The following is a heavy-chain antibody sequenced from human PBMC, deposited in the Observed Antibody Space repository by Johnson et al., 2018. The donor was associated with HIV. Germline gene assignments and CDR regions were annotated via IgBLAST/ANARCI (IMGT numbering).Heavy chain of an antibody. J-gene: IGHJ3*02. Sequence: QVHLVESGGGLVNPGKSLRLSCAASGFSFSDYYMSLIRQAPGKGLEWVSFISSSGSTIYYADSVKGRFTISRDNAKNSLFLQMNSLRAEETAVYYCASDATPWGDDYVDYAFDIWGQGTLVTVSS. CDR3: ASDATPWGDDYVDYAFDI. CDR1: GFSFSDYY. D-gene: IGHD4/OR15-4a*01. V-gene: IGHV3-11*04. CDR2: ISSSGSTI.